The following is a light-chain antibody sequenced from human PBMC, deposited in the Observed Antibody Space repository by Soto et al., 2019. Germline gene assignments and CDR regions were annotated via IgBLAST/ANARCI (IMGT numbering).Light chain of an antibody. CDR2: GAT. CDR3: QQYGSSVRT. CDR1: QSVNSGS. V-gene: IGKV3-20*01. J-gene: IGKJ1*01. Sequence: DIALTQSPGTLSLSPGDRAILSCRASQSVNSGSLAWYQQRPGQAPRLLIYGATIRATGIPDKFSGSGSGTDFTLTFSRLEPEDFAVYYCQQYGSSVRTFGQGTKVEIK.